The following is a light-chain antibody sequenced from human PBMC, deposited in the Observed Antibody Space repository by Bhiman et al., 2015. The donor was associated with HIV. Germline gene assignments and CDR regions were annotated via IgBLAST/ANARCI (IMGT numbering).Light chain of an antibody. V-gene: IGLV3-1*01. J-gene: IGLJ3*02. CDR2: QDT. CDR1: KLGDKY. Sequence: SYELTQPPSVSVSPGQTASITCSGDKLGDKYACWYQQKPGQSPVLVIYQDTKRPSGIPERFSGSNSGNTATLTISGTQAMDEADYYCQARDSDTLVFGGGTKLTVL. CDR3: QARDSDTLV.